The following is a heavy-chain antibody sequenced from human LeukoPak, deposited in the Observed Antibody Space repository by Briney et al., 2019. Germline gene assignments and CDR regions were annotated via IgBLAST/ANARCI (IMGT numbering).Heavy chain of an antibody. CDR1: GDSIRSTSHY. CDR3: AREGLRCGGDCHAFDY. Sequence: PSETLSLSCTVSGDSIRSTSHYWGWIRQPPGKGLEWIGSIYYSGDIYSGDTYHNPSLKSRVTISVDTSKNQFSLKLRSVTAADTAVYFCAREGLRCGGDCHAFDYWGQETLVTVS. J-gene: IGHJ4*02. CDR2: IYYSGDIYSGDT. D-gene: IGHD2-21*01. V-gene: IGHV4-39*07.